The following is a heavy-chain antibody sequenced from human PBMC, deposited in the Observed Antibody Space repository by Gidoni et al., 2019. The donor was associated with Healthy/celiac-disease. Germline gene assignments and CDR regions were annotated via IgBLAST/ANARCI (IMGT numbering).Heavy chain of an antibody. J-gene: IGHJ4*02. V-gene: IGHV3-23*01. CDR3: AKGDLLRDYYDSSGYCNIDY. CDR2: ISGSGGST. CDR1: GFTFSSYA. D-gene: IGHD3-22*01. Sequence: EVQLLESGGGLVQPGGSLRLSCAASGFTFSSYAMSWVRQAPGKGLEWVSAISGSGGSTYYADSVKGRFTISRDNSKNTLYLQMNSLRAEDTAVYYCAKGDLLRDYYDSSGYCNIDYWGQGTLVTVSS.